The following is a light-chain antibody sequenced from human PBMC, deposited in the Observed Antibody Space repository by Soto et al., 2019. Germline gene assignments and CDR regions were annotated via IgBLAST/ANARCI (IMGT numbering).Light chain of an antibody. J-gene: IGLJ2*01. Sequence: QSALTQPASVSGSPGQSITISCTGTSSDVGGYNYVSWYQQHPGKAPKLMIYEVSNRPSGVSNRFSGSKSGNTASLTISGLQAEDEADYYCSSYTSSITPVLFGGGTKLTVL. CDR1: SSDVGGYNY. CDR2: EVS. V-gene: IGLV2-14*01. CDR3: SSYTSSITPVL.